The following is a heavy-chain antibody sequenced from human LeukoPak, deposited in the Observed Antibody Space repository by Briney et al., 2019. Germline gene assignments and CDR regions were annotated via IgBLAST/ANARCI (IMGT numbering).Heavy chain of an antibody. J-gene: IGHJ4*02. Sequence: GGSLRLSYAASGFTFNNYWMSWVRQAPGKGLEWVANIKQDGSEKYYVDSVKGRFTISRDNAKTSLYLQMNSLRAKDTAVYYCAKIPYSSSWYCDYWGQGTLVTVSS. CDR1: GFTFNNYW. V-gene: IGHV3-7*03. D-gene: IGHD6-13*01. CDR3: AKIPYSSSWYCDY. CDR2: IKQDGSEK.